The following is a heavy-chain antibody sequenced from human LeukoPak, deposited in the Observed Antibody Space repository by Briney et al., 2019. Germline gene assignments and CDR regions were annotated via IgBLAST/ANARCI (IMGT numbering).Heavy chain of an antibody. D-gene: IGHD6-13*01. CDR2: IIPIFGTA. CDR1: GGTFSSYA. J-gene: IGHJ3*02. CDR3: AREARAPQLDAFDI. Sequence: SVKVSCKASGGTFSSYAISWVRQAPGQGLEWMGGIIPIFGTANYAQKFQGRVTITTDESTSTDYMELSSLRSEDTAVYYCAREARAPQLDAFDIWGQGTMVNVSS. V-gene: IGHV1-69*05.